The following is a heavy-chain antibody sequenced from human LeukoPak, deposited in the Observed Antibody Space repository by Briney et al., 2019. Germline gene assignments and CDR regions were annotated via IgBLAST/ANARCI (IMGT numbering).Heavy chain of an antibody. Sequence: PGGSLRLSCAASGFTFSSYAMSWVRQAPGEGLEWVSAISGSGGSTYYADSVRGRFTISRDNSKSTLYLQMNSLRVEDTAVYYCAKRYCRGGSCTHYYHYGMDVGGKGNSVTVSS. CDR2: ISGSGGST. V-gene: IGHV3-23*01. CDR3: AKRYCRGGSCTHYYHYGMDV. D-gene: IGHD2-15*01. CDR1: GFTFSSYA. J-gene: IGHJ6*04.